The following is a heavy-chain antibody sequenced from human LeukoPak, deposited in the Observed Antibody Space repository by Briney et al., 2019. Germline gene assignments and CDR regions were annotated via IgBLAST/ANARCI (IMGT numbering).Heavy chain of an antibody. D-gene: IGHD2-15*01. CDR2: IIPIFGTA. CDR3: ARDGTLAPRYCSGGSCYSPNWFDP. V-gene: IGHV1-69*06. CDR1: GGTFNSYA. J-gene: IGHJ5*02. Sequence: SVKVSCKASGGTFNSYAISWVRQAPGQGLEWMGGIIPIFGTANYAQKFQGRVTITADKSTSTAYMELSSLRSEDTAVYYCARDGTLAPRYCSGGSCYSPNWFDPWGQGTLVTVSS.